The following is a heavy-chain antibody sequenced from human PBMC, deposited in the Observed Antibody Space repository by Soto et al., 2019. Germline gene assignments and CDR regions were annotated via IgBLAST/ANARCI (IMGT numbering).Heavy chain of an antibody. CDR3: AKAKMASFSGPVFRVFEY. V-gene: IGHV3-30*18. J-gene: IGHJ4*02. Sequence: GGSLRLSCAASGFTFSSYGMHWVRQAPGKGLEWVAVISYDGSNKYYADSVKGRFTISRDNSKNTLYLQMNSLRAEDTAVYYCAKAKMASFSGPVFRVFEYWGQGTLVTVPS. D-gene: IGHD2-21*01. CDR2: ISYDGSNK. CDR1: GFTFSSYG.